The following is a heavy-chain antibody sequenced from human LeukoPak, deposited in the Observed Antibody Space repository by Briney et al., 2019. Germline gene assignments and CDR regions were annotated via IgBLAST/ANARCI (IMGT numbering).Heavy chain of an antibody. D-gene: IGHD3-10*01. CDR3: ARLLAVHILPYYYGSGAFDY. Sequence: GASVKVSCKASGYTFTSYAIHWVRQAPGQGLEWMGWINPNSGGTNYAQKFQGRVTMTRDTSISTAYMELSRLRSDDTAVYYCARLLAVHILPYYYGSGAFDYWGQGTLVTVSS. J-gene: IGHJ4*02. V-gene: IGHV1-2*02. CDR1: GYTFTSYA. CDR2: INPNSGGT.